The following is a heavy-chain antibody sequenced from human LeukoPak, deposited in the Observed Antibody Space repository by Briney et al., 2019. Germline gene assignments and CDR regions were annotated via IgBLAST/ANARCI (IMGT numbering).Heavy chain of an antibody. CDR2: IWYDGSNK. CDR3: TRVQAGRSGLMDV. D-gene: IGHD2-8*02. V-gene: IGHV3-33*01. CDR1: GFTFSSYG. Sequence: GGSLRLSCAASGFTFSSYGMHWVRQAPGKGLEWVAVIWYDGSNKYYADAVKGRFTITRDNSKNTLYLQMNSLRAEDAALYYCTRVQAGRSGLMDVWGRGPTVTVSS. J-gene: IGHJ6*02.